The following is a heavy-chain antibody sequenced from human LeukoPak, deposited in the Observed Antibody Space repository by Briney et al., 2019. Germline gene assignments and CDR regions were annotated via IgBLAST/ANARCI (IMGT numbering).Heavy chain of an antibody. CDR3: ARDSLNRRGYGDSRWYCYYYMDV. Sequence: ASVKVSCKASGYTFSSYYMHWVRQAPGQGLEWMGIINPSGGSTSYAQKFQGRVTMTRDMSTSTVYMELRSLRSEDTAVYYCARDSLNRRGYGDSRWYCYYYMDVWGKGTTVTVSS. CDR1: GYTFSSYY. CDR2: INPSGGST. D-gene: IGHD4-17*01. V-gene: IGHV1-46*01. J-gene: IGHJ6*03.